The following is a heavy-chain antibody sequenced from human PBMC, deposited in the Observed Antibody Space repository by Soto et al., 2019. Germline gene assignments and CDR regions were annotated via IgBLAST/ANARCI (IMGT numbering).Heavy chain of an antibody. J-gene: IGHJ5*02. V-gene: IGHV4-30-4*08. CDR1: GASISSGDYF. CDR2: ISYRGTA. CDR3: VRALGSRFMEWPRFDP. Sequence: QVQLQESGPGLVKPSQTLSLTCTVSGASISSGDYFWSWIRQPPGKGLEWIAHISYRGTATYSPSLESRVTMSVDTSKNQFSLELNSVNAADTAMYYCVRALGSRFMEWPRFDPWGQGTLVTVSS. D-gene: IGHD3-3*01.